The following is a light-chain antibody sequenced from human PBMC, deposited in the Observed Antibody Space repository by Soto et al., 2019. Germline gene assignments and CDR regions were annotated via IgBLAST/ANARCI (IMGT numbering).Light chain of an antibody. Sequence: DIQMTQSPSTLSASVGDRVTITCRASQSISSWLAWYQQKPGKAPKLLIYDASSLEIGVPSRFSGSGSGTEFTLTISSLQPDDFATYYCQQYNSYWTCGQGTNVEIK. J-gene: IGKJ1*01. CDR2: DAS. CDR3: QQYNSYWT. V-gene: IGKV1-5*01. CDR1: QSISSW.